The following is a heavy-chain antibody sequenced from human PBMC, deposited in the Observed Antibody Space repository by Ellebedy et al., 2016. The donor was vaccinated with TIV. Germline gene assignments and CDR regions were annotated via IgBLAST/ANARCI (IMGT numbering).Heavy chain of an antibody. CDR3: ARLWSGYSGYYFDF. V-gene: IGHV4-59*01. CDR2: IYDSGNT. CDR1: GGSISYYY. D-gene: IGHD3-3*01. J-gene: IGHJ4*02. Sequence: MPSETLSLTCTVSGGSISYYYWSWIRQPPGKGLEWIGYIYDSGNTNYNPSLKSRVPMSVDTSKNQFFLNLSSVTAEDTAVYYCARLWSGYSGYYFDFWGQGALVTVSS.